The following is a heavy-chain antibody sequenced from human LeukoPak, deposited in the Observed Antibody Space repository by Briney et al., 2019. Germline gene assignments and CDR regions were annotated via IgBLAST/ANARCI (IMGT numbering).Heavy chain of an antibody. CDR3: AREPLYYGSGSYPYGMDV. J-gene: IGHJ6*02. D-gene: IGHD3-10*01. V-gene: IGHV4-34*01. CDR1: GGSFSGYY. CDR2: INHSGST. Sequence: SETLSLTCAVYGGSFSGYYWSWIRQPPGKGLEWIGEINHSGSTNYNPSLKSRVTISVDTSKNQFSLKLSSVTAADTAVYYCAREPLYYGSGSYPYGMDVWGQGPRSPSP.